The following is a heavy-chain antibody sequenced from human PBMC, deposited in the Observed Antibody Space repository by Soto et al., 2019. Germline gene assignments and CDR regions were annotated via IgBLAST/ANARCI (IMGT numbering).Heavy chain of an antibody. CDR1: GYTFTSYG. V-gene: IGHV1-18*04. CDR3: ARDLRLRWLTGYYYGMDV. CDR2: ISAYNGNT. J-gene: IGHJ6*02. D-gene: IGHD4-17*01. Sequence: QVQLVQSGAEVKKPGASVKVSCKASGYTFTSYGISWVRQAPGQGLEWMGWISAYNGNTNYAQQLQGRVTMTTDTSTSTAYMELRSLRSDDTAVYYCARDLRLRWLTGYYYGMDVWGQGTTVTVSS.